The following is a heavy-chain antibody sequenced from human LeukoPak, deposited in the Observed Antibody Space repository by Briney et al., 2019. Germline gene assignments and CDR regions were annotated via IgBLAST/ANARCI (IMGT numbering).Heavy chain of an antibody. CDR3: ARDQNYYDASGYYPRRGWFDP. CDR2: MFYSGGT. D-gene: IGHD3-22*01. Sequence: SETLSLTCTVSGDSLRTGDYYRGWVRQPPGKGLEWIGSMFYSGGTHYNPSLRSRVTLSLDTSKNQFFLEMRSMTAADTAVYYCARDQNYYDASGYYPRRGWFDPWGQGTLVIVSS. CDR1: GDSLRTGDYY. V-gene: IGHV4-39*07. J-gene: IGHJ5*02.